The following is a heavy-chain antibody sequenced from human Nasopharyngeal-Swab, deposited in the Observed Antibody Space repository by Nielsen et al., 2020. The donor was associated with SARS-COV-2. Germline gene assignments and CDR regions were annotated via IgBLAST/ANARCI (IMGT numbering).Heavy chain of an antibody. V-gene: IGHV3-7*03. D-gene: IGHD3-3*01. Sequence: GESLKISCAASGFTFSSYWMSWVRQAPGKGLEWVANIKQDGSEKYYVDSVKGRFTISRDNAKNSLYLQMNSLRAEDTAVYYCAKMEGVLRFLEWLHKNYYFDYWGQGTLVTVSS. CDR2: IKQDGSEK. CDR3: AKMEGVLRFLEWLHKNYYFDY. CDR1: GFTFSSYW. J-gene: IGHJ4*02.